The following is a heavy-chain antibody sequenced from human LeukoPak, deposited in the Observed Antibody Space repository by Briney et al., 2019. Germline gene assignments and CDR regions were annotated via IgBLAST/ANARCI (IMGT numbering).Heavy chain of an antibody. D-gene: IGHD3-10*01. CDR3: ARAGSGRYYHYMDV. J-gene: IGHJ6*03. Sequence: ASVKVSCKASGYTFAIYGISWVRQAPGQGLDWMGWISSDNGYTNYAQKFQGRVTMTTDTSTNTAYMELRSLRSDDTAVYYCARAGSGRYYHYMDVWGKGTTVTVSS. V-gene: IGHV1-18*04. CDR1: GYTFAIYG. CDR2: ISSDNGYT.